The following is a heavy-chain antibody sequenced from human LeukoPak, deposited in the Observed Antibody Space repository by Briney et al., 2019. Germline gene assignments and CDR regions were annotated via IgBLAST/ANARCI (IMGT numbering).Heavy chain of an antibody. CDR2: INPNSGGT. CDR1: GYTFTGYY. Sequence: GASVKVSCKASGYTFTGYYMHWVRQAAGQGLEWRGWINPNSGGTKYAQKFQGRVTMTRDTSISTAYMELSSLRSDDTAVYYCARGSIVGATESLGFDFWGQGTLVTVSS. V-gene: IGHV1-2*02. CDR3: ARGSIVGATESLGFDF. J-gene: IGHJ4*02. D-gene: IGHD1-26*01.